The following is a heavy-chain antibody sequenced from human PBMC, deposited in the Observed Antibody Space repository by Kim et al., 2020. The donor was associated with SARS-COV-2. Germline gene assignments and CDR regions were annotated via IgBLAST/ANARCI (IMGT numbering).Heavy chain of an antibody. D-gene: IGHD6-25*01. CDR3: AKAGYRDTGDDAFDV. CDR2: TWFAAGNK. CDR1: GFTFSTHG. J-gene: IGHJ3*01. V-gene: IGHV3-33*03. Sequence: GGSLRLSCAASGFTFSTHGMHWVRQAPGKGLEWVAITWFAAGNKYYADSVKGRFTISRDKSRNILYLEMNSLRAEDTAMYYCAKAGYRDTGDDAFDVWGQGTMVTVSS.